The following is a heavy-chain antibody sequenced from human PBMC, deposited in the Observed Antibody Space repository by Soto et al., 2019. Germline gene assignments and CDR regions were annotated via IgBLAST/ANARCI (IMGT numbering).Heavy chain of an antibody. J-gene: IGHJ4*02. V-gene: IGHV1-2*02. CDR2: INPNSGGT. D-gene: IGHD2-8*01. CDR1: GYTFTGYY. CDR3: ARVRVYPLRPFDY. Sequence: ASVKVSCKASGYTFTGYYMHWVRQAPGQGLEWMGWINPNSGGTNYAQKFQGRVTMTRDTSISTAYMELSRPRSDDTAVYYCARVRVYPLRPFDYWGQGTLVTVSS.